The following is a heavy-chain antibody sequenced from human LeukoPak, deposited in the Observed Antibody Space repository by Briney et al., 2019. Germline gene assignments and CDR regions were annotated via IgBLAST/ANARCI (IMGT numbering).Heavy chain of an antibody. Sequence: GASVKVSCKASGYTFTSYGISWVRQAPGQGLEWMGWISAYNGNTNYAQKLQGRVTMTTDTSTSTAYMELRSLRSDDTAVYYCARDLYPPGASRDWFDPWGQGTLVTVSS. D-gene: IGHD2-15*01. CDR3: ARDLYPPGASRDWFDP. V-gene: IGHV1-18*01. CDR1: GYTFTSYG. CDR2: ISAYNGNT. J-gene: IGHJ5*02.